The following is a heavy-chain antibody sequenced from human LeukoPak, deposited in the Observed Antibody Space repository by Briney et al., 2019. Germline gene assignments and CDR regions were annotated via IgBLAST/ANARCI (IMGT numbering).Heavy chain of an antibody. CDR3: ARHLSGSSWFDP. CDR2: MHYTGNT. V-gene: IGHV4-30-4*08. J-gene: IGHJ5*02. Sequence: SETLSLTXTVSGDSITGGDYYWTWIRQPPGKGLEWVAYMHYTGNTYYNSSLKSRLSISVDTSKNQFSLRLSFVTAADTAMYYCARHLSGSSWFDPWGQGTLVTVSS. D-gene: IGHD1-26*01. CDR1: GDSITGGDYY.